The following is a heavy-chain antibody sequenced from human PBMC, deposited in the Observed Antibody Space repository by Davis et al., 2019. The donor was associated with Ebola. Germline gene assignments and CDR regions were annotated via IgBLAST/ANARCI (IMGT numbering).Heavy chain of an antibody. CDR1: GFMFENYG. D-gene: IGHD3-10*01. J-gene: IGHJ4*02. CDR2: INWNSGGV. CDR3: ARDRGRNYYGSGIPFDY. V-gene: IGHV3-9*01. Sequence: LSLTCAASGFMFENYGMHWVRQVPGKGREWVSGINWNSGGVGYGDTLKGRFAISRDNAKYSLYLEVNSLRPEDTAVYYCARDRGRNYYGSGIPFDYWGQGTLVTVS.